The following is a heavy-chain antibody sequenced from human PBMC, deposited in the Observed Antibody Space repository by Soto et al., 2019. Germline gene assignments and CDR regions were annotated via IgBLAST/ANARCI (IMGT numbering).Heavy chain of an antibody. CDR1: RYTFTSYG. CDR2: ISAYNGNT. V-gene: IGHV1-18*01. Sequence: ASVNVSCKASRYTFTSYGTSWARQAPGPGLEWMGCISAYNGNTNYAPKLQGRVTTTTDTSTSTAYMELRSLRSDDTAVYYCARVVVRGVISNYYYYMDVWGKGTTVTVSS. D-gene: IGHD3-10*01. CDR3: ARVVVRGVISNYYYYMDV. J-gene: IGHJ6*03.